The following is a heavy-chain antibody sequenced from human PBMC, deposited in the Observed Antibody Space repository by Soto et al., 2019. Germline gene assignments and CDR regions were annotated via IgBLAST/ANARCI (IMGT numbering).Heavy chain of an antibody. V-gene: IGHV3-23*01. CDR3: AKGIQWLVDALDI. J-gene: IGHJ3*02. CDR1: GFTFRNYA. CDR2: INGGGGNT. Sequence: VQLLESGGGLVQPGGSLRLSCTASGFTFRNYAMTWVRQAPGKGLECVSGINGGGGNTYYADSVKGRFTISRDNSKNTVYLQINSLRVEDTAIYYCAKGIQWLVDALDIWGQGTMVTVSS. D-gene: IGHD6-19*01.